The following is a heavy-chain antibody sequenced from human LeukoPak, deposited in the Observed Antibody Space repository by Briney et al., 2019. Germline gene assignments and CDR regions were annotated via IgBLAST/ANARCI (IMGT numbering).Heavy chain of an antibody. V-gene: IGHV3-23*01. CDR3: AKDPGADFWSGYYDY. CDR2: ISGSGGGT. Sequence: PGGSLRLSCAASGFTFSSYAMSWVRQAPGKGLEWVSAISGSGGGTYYADSVKGRFTISRDNSKNTLYLQMNSLRAEDTAVYYCAKDPGADFWSGYYDYWGQGTLVTVSS. J-gene: IGHJ4*02. CDR1: GFTFSSYA. D-gene: IGHD3-3*01.